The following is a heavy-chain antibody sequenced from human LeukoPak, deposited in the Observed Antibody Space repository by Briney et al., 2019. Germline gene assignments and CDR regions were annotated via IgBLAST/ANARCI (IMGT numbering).Heavy chain of an antibody. CDR1: VYTFTVYY. V-gene: IGHV1-2*02. CDR3: ARDRVGSGWPRPWYFEF. CDR2: INPNTGAT. J-gene: IGHJ4*02. Sequence: ASVTVSFTPSVYTFTVYYLHWVRQAPGQGLERMGWINPNTGATIYAEKFQGRVTMTRDTSIDTAYMEMRSLRSDDTAGYYCARDRVGSGWPRPWYFEFWGQGTLITVSS. D-gene: IGHD6-19*01.